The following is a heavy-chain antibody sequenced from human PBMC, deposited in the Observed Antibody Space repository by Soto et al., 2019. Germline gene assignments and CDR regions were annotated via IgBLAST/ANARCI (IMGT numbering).Heavy chain of an antibody. Sequence: PGGSLRLSCAASGFTFSSYGMHWVRQAPGKGLEWVAVISYDGSSEYYADSVKGRFTISRDNSKNTLYLQVNSLRAEDTAIYYCTRETMTIRLYFDYWGQGALVTVSS. D-gene: IGHD6-19*01. V-gene: IGHV3-30-3*01. CDR2: ISYDGSSE. J-gene: IGHJ4*02. CDR3: TRETMTIRLYFDY. CDR1: GFTFSSYG.